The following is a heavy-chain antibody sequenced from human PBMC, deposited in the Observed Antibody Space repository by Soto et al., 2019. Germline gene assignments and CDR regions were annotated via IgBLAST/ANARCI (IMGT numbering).Heavy chain of an antibody. Sequence: QVQLVQSGAEVKKPGSSVKVSCKASGGTFSSYAISWVRQAPGQGLEWMGGIIPIFGTANYAQKFQGRVRVTADESTSTAYMELSSLRSEDTAVYYCARDRENDYGDYRPDYYYYYGMDVWGQGTTVTVSS. CDR2: IIPIFGTA. CDR1: GGTFSSYA. J-gene: IGHJ6*02. V-gene: IGHV1-69*12. D-gene: IGHD4-17*01. CDR3: ARDRENDYGDYRPDYYYYYGMDV.